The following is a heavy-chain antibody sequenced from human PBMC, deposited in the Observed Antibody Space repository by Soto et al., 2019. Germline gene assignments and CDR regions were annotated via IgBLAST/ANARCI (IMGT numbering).Heavy chain of an antibody. D-gene: IGHD4-17*01. CDR3: ARDQEVNYADYGGSDYYYGMDA. V-gene: IGHV4-31*03. CDR1: GGSISGGGYY. Sequence: PSETLSLTCTVSGGSISGGGYYWSWIRQHPGKGLEWIGYIYYTGSTYYNPSLKSRVTISVDTSKNQFSLNLTSVTAADTAVYYCARDQEVNYADYGGSDYYYGMDAWGQGTTVTVSS. CDR2: IYYTGST. J-gene: IGHJ6*02.